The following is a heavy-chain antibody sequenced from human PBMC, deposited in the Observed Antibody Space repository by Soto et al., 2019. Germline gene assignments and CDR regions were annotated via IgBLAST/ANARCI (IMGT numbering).Heavy chain of an antibody. D-gene: IGHD1-26*01. CDR1: GFTFHNYA. J-gene: IGHJ4*02. CDR3: AYQQAGGLDS. CDR2: ISWNSDNI. V-gene: IGHV3-9*01. Sequence: EVQLVESGGGLVQPGRSLRLSCAASGFTFHNYAMHWVRQAPGKGLEWVSGISWNSDNIGYGDSVKGRFTISRDNAKNSLYLQMNSLRTEDTALYYCAYQQAGGLDSWGQGTLVTVSS.